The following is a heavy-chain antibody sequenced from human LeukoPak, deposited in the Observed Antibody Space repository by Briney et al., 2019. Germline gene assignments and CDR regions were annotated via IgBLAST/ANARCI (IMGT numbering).Heavy chain of an antibody. CDR3: ARHAMLGATTSNFDY. D-gene: IGHD1-26*01. CDR2: IYPGDSDT. Sequence: GESLKISCKGSGYIFSDYLVAWVRQMPGIGLELMGIIYPGDSDTRYSPSFQGQVTISADKSISTAYLQWSSLKASDTAMYYCARHAMLGATTSNFDYWGQGTLVTVSS. CDR1: GYIFSDYL. J-gene: IGHJ4*02. V-gene: IGHV5-51*01.